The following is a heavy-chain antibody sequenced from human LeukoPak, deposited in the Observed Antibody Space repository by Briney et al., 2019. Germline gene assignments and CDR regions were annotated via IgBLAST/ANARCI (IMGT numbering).Heavy chain of an antibody. CDR3: CRGYNWFDP. D-gene: IGHD2-15*01. J-gene: IGHJ5*02. Sequence: SETLSLTCAVYGGSLSGYYWSWIRQPPGKGLEWIGEINPSGSTNYNPSLKSRVTISVDTSKNQFSLKLSSVTAADTAVYYCCRGYNWFDPWGQGTLVTVSS. CDR2: INPSGST. V-gene: IGHV4-34*01. CDR1: GGSLSGYY.